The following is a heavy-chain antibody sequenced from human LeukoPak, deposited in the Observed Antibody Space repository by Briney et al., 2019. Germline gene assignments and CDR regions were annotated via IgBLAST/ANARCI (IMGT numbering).Heavy chain of an antibody. J-gene: IGHJ5*02. D-gene: IGHD4-17*01. CDR1: GYTFTSYG. V-gene: IGHV1-18*01. Sequence: ASVKVSCKASGYTFTSYGISWVRQAPGQGLDWMGWISAYNGNTNYAQKLQGRVTMTRDTSTSTVYMELSSLRSEDTAVYYCAREEGTTVTTRRFDPWGQGTLVTVSS. CDR2: ISAYNGNT. CDR3: AREEGTTVTTRRFDP.